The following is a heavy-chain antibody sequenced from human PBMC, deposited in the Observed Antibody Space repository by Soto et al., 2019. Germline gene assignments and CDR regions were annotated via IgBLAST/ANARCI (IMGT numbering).Heavy chain of an antibody. CDR2: TYYRSKWYK. CDR3: ARTKQQLVLWFDP. CDR1: GHSVTINHAA. Sequence: SQSLSLPCAISGHSVTINHAAWNWISQSPSRGLKWLRRTYYRSKWYKDYAVSVKSPITINPDTSKNQFPLQLNSVTPEDTAVYYCARTKQQLVLWFDPWGQGTLVTVS. D-gene: IGHD6-13*01. V-gene: IGHV6-1*01. J-gene: IGHJ5*02.